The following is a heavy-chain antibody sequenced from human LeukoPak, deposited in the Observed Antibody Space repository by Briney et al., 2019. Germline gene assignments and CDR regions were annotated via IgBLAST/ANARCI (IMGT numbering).Heavy chain of an antibody. J-gene: IGHJ5*02. CDR3: ASSSSGNDP. V-gene: IGHV4-39*07. Sequence: SETLSLTCTVSGGSISSSSYYWAWIRQPPGKGLEWIGNIYYSWSTYYNPSLKSRVTISVDTSKNQFSLKLSSVTAADTAVYYCASSSSGNDPWGQGTLVTVSS. D-gene: IGHD3-22*01. CDR2: IYYSWST. CDR1: GGSISSSSYY.